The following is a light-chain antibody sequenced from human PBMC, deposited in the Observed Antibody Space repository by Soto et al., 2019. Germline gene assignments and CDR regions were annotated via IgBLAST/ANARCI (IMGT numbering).Light chain of an antibody. Sequence: AIQMAQSPSSLSASVGDRVTITCRASQGIGNDVGWFQQKPGKAPKLLIYAAATLQTGVPSRFSGSRFGTDFILTISSLQPEDFATYYCLQDHNYPLTFGGGTKVDIK. V-gene: IGKV1-6*02. CDR1: QGIGND. CDR3: LQDHNYPLT. J-gene: IGKJ4*01. CDR2: AAA.